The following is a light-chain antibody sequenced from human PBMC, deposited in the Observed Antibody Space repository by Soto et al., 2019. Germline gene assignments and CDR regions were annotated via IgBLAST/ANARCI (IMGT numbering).Light chain of an antibody. CDR2: DAS. J-gene: IGKJ1*01. Sequence: DIQMTQSPSTLSASVGDRVTITCRASQSISSWLAWYQQKPGKAPKLLIYDASSLESGVPSRFSGSGAGTEFTLTISSLQPDDFATYYCQQYSTFPRTVGQGTKVEIK. CDR3: QQYSTFPRT. V-gene: IGKV1-5*01. CDR1: QSISSW.